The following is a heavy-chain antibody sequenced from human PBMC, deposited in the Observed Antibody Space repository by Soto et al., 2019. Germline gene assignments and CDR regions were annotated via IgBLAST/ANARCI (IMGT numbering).Heavy chain of an antibody. CDR3: ARGYCSSTSCLGNWFDP. CDR2: INHSGST. CDR1: GGSFSGYY. D-gene: IGHD2-2*01. J-gene: IGHJ5*02. Sequence: SETLSLTCAVYGGSFSGYYWSWMRQPPGKGLEWIGEINHSGSTNYNPSLKSRVTISVDTSKNQFSLKLSSVTAADTAVYYCARGYCSSTSCLGNWFDPWGQGTLVTVSS. V-gene: IGHV4-34*01.